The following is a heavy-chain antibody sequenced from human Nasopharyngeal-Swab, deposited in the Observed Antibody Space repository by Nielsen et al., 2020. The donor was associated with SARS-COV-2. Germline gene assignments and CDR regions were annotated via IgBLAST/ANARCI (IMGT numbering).Heavy chain of an antibody. Sequence: GESLKISCAASGFGVSTNYMSWVRQAPGKGLEWMSVIYPGGSTNYADPAKGRFTISRDYSKNTLYLQMNSLRVEDTAIYYCARGADVYCSGGSCYSEYYYYMDVWGRGTTVTVSS. CDR2: IYPGGST. D-gene: IGHD2-15*01. CDR3: ARGADVYCSGGSCYSEYYYYMDV. J-gene: IGHJ6*03. V-gene: IGHV3-66*01. CDR1: GFGVSTNY.